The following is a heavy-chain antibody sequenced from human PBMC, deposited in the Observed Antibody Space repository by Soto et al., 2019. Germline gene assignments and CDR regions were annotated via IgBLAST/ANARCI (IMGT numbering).Heavy chain of an antibody. J-gene: IGHJ4*02. Sequence: EVQLVESGGGLIQPGGSLRLSCVASGFTVSSNYMSWVRQAPGKGLEWVSVSYSGGSTDYADSVRGRFTISRDNSKNTLYLQMNSLRAEDTAVYYCARAREGYNFLYEPTWGQGTLVTVSS. V-gene: IGHV3-53*01. CDR3: ARAREGYNFLYEPT. CDR2: SYSGGST. D-gene: IGHD5-12*01. CDR1: GFTVSSNY.